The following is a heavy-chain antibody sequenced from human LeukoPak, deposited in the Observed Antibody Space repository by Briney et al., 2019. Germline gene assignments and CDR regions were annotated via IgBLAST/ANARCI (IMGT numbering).Heavy chain of an antibody. CDR2: IPYDGSNK. V-gene: IGHV3-30*04. CDR1: GFTFSSYA. CDR3: ARAEMATSSGGIY. J-gene: IGHJ4*02. D-gene: IGHD5-24*01. Sequence: GGSLRLSCAASGFTFSSYAMHWVRQAPGKGLEWVAVIPYDGSNKYYADSVKGRFTISRDNSKNTLYLQMNSLRAEDTAVYYCARAEMATSSGGIYWGQGTLVTVSS.